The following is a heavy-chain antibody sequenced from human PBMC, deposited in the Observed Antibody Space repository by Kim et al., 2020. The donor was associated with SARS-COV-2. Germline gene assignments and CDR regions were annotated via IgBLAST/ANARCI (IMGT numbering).Heavy chain of an antibody. V-gene: IGHV4-59*01. Sequence: THNPSLKSRVTISVDTSKIQFSLKLSSVTAADTAVYYCAREGSSSSYYDYWGQGTLVTVSS. CDR3: AREGSSSSYYDY. J-gene: IGHJ4*02. D-gene: IGHD6-6*01.